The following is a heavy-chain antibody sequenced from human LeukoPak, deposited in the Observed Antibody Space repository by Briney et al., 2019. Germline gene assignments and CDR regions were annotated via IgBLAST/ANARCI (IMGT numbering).Heavy chain of an antibody. V-gene: IGHV3-21*05. CDR3: ARDPPGSGSLLHFEY. D-gene: IGHD5-12*01. Sequence: GGSLRLLCVASGFTFSSYSMICMRQARGRGLECVSYICGSLTHIYYADSLKGRFTVSRDNAKNSLYLQMNTLRAEDTAVYYCARDPPGSGSLLHFEYWGQGTVVTVSS. CDR1: GFTFSSYS. J-gene: IGHJ4*02. CDR2: ICGSLTHI.